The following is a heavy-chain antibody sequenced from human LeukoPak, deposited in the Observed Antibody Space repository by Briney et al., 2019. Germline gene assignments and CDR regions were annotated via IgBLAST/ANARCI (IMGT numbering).Heavy chain of an antibody. J-gene: IGHJ4*02. V-gene: IGHV1-2*02. D-gene: IGHD3-10*01. CDR1: GYTFTGYY. CDR3: ARDYGYYYGSGTSDY. Sequence: ASVKVSCKASGYTFTGYYIHWVRQAPGQGLEWMGWINPNSGGTNYAQKFQGRVTMTRDTSISTAYMELSRLRSDDTAVYYCARDYGYYYGSGTSDYWGQGTLVTVSS. CDR2: INPNSGGT.